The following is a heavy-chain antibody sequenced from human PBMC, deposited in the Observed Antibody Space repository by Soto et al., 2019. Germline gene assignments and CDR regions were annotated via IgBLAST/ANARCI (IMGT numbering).Heavy chain of an antibody. CDR1: GYSFTSYW. J-gene: IGHJ6*03. V-gene: IGHV5-51*01. CDR3: ARSGQGHKIYDFNMDV. CDR2: IYPGDSDT. D-gene: IGHD3-3*01. Sequence: PGESLKISCKGSGYSFTSYWIGWVRQMPGKGLEWMGIIYPGDSDTRYSPSFQGQVTISADKSISTAYLQWSSLKASDTAMYYCARSGQGHKIYDFNMDVWGKGTTVTVSS.